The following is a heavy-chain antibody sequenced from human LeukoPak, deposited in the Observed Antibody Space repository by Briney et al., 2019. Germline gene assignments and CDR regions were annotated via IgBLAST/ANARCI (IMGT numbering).Heavy chain of an antibody. CDR2: ISGSGGST. Sequence: GGSLRLSCAASGFTFSSYAMSWVRQAPGKGLEWVSAISGSGGSTYYADSVKGRFTISRDNSKNTLYLQMNSLRAEDTAVYYCASSTLDYGDYDFDYWGQGTLVTVSS. D-gene: IGHD4-17*01. V-gene: IGHV3-23*01. CDR3: ASSTLDYGDYDFDY. CDR1: GFTFSSYA. J-gene: IGHJ4*02.